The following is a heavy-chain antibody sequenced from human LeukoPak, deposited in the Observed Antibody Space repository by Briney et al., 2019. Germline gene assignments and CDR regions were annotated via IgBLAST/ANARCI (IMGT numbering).Heavy chain of an antibody. Sequence: SETLSLTCTVSGGSISSSSYYWGWIRQPPGKGLEWIGSIYYSGSTYYNPSLKSRVTISVDTSKNQFSLKLSSVTAADTAVYYCARLTAMVTQLDYWGRGTLVTVSS. CDR1: GGSISSSSYY. D-gene: IGHD5-18*01. V-gene: IGHV4-39*01. CDR3: ARLTAMVTQLDY. CDR2: IYYSGST. J-gene: IGHJ4*02.